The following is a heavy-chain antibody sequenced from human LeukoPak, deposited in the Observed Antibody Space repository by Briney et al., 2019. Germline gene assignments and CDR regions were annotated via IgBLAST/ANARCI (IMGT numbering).Heavy chain of an antibody. CDR1: GFTFTSYE. Sequence: GGSLRLSCAASGFTFTSYEMNWVRQAPGKGLEWVSYISGSGSSIYYADSVEGRFTISRDNAKHSLYLQMNSLGAGDTAVYYCANHYCGGNCGGFDVWGQGTMVTVSS. V-gene: IGHV3-48*03. D-gene: IGHD2-21*02. CDR2: ISGSGSSI. CDR3: ANHYCGGNCGGFDV. J-gene: IGHJ3*01.